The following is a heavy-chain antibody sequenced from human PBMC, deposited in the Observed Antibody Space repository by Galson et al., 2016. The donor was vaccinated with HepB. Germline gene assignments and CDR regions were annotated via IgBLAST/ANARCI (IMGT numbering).Heavy chain of an antibody. J-gene: IGHJ6*04. Sequence: SLRLSCAASGFTFITYDIHWVRQPPGKGLEWVSAIGTAAGDTHYAASVEGRFTVSRENAKNSLFLQMHSLRAEDTAVYYCARGKSLWTTPWNYGLDVWGKGTTVTVPS. CDR2: IGTAAGDT. CDR1: GFTFITYD. D-gene: IGHD3-10*01. V-gene: IGHV3-13*01. CDR3: ARGKSLWTTPWNYGLDV.